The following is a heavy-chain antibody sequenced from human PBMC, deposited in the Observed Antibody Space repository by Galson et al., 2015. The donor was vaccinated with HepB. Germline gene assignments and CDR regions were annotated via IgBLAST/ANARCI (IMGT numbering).Heavy chain of an antibody. J-gene: IGHJ3*02. CDR1: GFTFSTYW. CDR2: INSDGTGT. V-gene: IGHV3-74*01. Sequence: SLRLSCAASGFTFSTYWMHWVRQAPGKGLVWVSRINSDGTGTTYADSVKGRFTISRDNARNTLFLQMNSLRAEDTAVYYCARVSHWGSRTNDPFDIWGQGTMVTVSS. CDR3: ARVSHWGSRTNDPFDI. D-gene: IGHD7-27*01.